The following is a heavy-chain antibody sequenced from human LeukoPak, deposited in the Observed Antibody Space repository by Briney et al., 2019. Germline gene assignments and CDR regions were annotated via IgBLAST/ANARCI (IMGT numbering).Heavy chain of an antibody. CDR3: ARVQPDNNDEYNWFDP. V-gene: IGHV3-23*01. J-gene: IGHJ5*02. CDR1: GFTFNSYA. CDR2: ISGTSGTA. D-gene: IGHD1-1*01. Sequence: PGGSLRLSCAASGFTFNSYAITWVRHGAGRGLEWVSTISGTSGTASYADSVEGRFSISRDDSKNTVYLQMTSLRVEDTAVYFCARVQPDNNDEYNWFDPWGQGTQVTVSS.